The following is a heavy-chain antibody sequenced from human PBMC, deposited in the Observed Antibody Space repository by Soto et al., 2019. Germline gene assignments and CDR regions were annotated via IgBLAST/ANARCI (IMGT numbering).Heavy chain of an antibody. D-gene: IGHD4-17*01. CDR3: TSDLFFTSPSTVTTDAY. Sequence: VQLVQSGAEVKKPGASVRVSCKASGYTFTSFGLSWVRQAPGQGPEWMGWISPESDKATYAHKFQGRITMTTDTSTTTAYMDLRSLRSDDTAGYYCTSDLFFTSPSTVTTDAYWGQGTLVSVS. CDR1: GYTFTSFG. V-gene: IGHV1-18*01. CDR2: ISPESDKA. J-gene: IGHJ4*02.